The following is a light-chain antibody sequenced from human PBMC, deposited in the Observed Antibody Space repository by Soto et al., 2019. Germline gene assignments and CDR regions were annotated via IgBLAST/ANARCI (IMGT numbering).Light chain of an antibody. Sequence: QSVLTQTPSASGTPGQRVTISCSGSSSNIGSRTVSWYQLLPGTAPKLLIYSNNQRPSGVPDRFSASKSGTSASLAITGLQSEDEADYYCAAWDDSLNGHVFGGGTKLTVL. V-gene: IGLV1-44*01. CDR3: AAWDDSLNGHV. CDR1: SSNIGSRT. CDR2: SNN. J-gene: IGLJ2*01.